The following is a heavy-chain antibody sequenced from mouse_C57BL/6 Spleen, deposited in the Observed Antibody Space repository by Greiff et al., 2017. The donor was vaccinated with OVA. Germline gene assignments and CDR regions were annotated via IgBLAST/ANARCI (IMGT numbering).Heavy chain of an antibody. J-gene: IGHJ4*01. CDR3: ARLGRGAMDY. V-gene: IGHV1-9*01. CDR2: ILPGSGST. D-gene: IGHD4-1*01. Sequence: LQESGAELMKPGASVKLSCKATGYTFTGYWIEWVKQRPGHGLEWIGEILPGSGSTNYTEKFKGKATFTADTSSNTAYMQLSSLTTEDSAIYYCARLGRGAMDYWGQGTSVTVSS. CDR1: GYTFTGYW.